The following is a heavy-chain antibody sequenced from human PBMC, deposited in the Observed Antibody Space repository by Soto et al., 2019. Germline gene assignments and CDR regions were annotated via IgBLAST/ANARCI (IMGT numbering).Heavy chain of an antibody. CDR2: IYYSGST. Sequence: QVQLQESGPGLVKPSQTLSLTCTVSGGSISSGGYYWSWIRQHPGKGLEWIGYIYYSGSTYYNPSLMSRATISVDTSKNQFSLKLSSATAADTAVYYCAREDRGYCSGGSCYSWFDYWGQGTLVTVSS. CDR1: GGSISSGGYY. V-gene: IGHV4-31*03. D-gene: IGHD2-15*01. J-gene: IGHJ4*02. CDR3: AREDRGYCSGGSCYSWFDY.